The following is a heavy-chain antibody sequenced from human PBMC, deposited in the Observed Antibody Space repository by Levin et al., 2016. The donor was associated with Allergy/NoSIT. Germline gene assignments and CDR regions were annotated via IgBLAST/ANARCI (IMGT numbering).Heavy chain of an antibody. CDR2: IYYSGST. CDR3: ARDYCSGGSCHYIDS. CDR1: SGSISSGGYS. V-gene: IGHV4-30-4*07. Sequence: LRLSCAVSSGSISSGGYSWNWIRQPPGKGLEWIGYIYYSGSTYYNASLKSRATISIDTSKDQLSLQLSSVTAADTAIYYCARDYCSGGSCHYIDSWGQGTLVTVSS. D-gene: IGHD2-15*01. J-gene: IGHJ4*02.